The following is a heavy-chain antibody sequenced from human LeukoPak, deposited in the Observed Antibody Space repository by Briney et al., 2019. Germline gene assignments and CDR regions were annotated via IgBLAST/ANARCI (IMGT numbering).Heavy chain of an antibody. V-gene: IGHV4-34*01. CDR1: GGSFSGYY. CDR2: INHSGST. Sequence: SETLSLTCAVYGGSFSGYYWSWIRQPPGKGLEWIGEINHSGSTNYNPSPKSRVTISVDTSKNQFSLKLSSVTAADTAVYYCARGLRPTGPAYRDVWGKGTTVTVSS. D-gene: IGHD4-17*01. CDR3: ARGLRPTGPAYRDV. J-gene: IGHJ6*04.